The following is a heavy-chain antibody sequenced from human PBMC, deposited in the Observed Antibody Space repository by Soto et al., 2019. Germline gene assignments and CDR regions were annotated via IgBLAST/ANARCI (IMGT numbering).Heavy chain of an antibody. CDR1: GYTFTSYY. D-gene: IGHD6-13*01. V-gene: IGHV1-46*01. CDR2: INPSGGST. J-gene: IGHJ4*02. Sequence: ASVKVSCKASGYTFTSYYMHWVRQAPGQGLEWMGIINPSGGSTSYAQKLQGRVTMTTDTSTSTAYMELRSLRSDDTAVYYCARDKQSDFDYWGQGTLVTVSS. CDR3: ARDKQSDFDY.